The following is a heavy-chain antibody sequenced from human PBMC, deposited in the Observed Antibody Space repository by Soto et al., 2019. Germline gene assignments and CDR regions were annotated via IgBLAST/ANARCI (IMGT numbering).Heavy chain of an antibody. V-gene: IGHV1-69*13. D-gene: IGHD3-3*01. CDR2: IIPIFGTA. CDR1: GGTFSSYA. CDR3: ASNEGYYDFWSGQTPYYYYGMDV. Sequence: GASVKVSCKASGGTFSSYAISWVRQAPGQGLEWMGGIIPIFGTANYAQKFQGRVTITADESTSTAYMELSSLRSEDTAVYYCASNEGYYDFWSGQTPYYYYGMDVWGQGTTVTVSS. J-gene: IGHJ6*02.